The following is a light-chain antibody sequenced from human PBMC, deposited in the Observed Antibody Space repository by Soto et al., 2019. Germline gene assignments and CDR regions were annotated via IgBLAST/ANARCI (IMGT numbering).Light chain of an antibody. V-gene: IGKV3-20*01. CDR2: GAS. J-gene: IGKJ1*01. CDR1: QSVRSN. CDR3: QQYGSSGT. Sequence: EIVVTQSPATLSVSPVERATLSCRASQSVRSNLAWYQQKPGQAPRLLIYGASNRATGIPDRFSGSGSGTDFTLTISRLEPEDFAVYYCQQYGSSGTFGQGTKVDIK.